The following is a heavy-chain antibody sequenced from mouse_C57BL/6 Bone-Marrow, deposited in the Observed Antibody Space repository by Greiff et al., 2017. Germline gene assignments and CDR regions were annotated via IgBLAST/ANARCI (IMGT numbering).Heavy chain of an antibody. CDR1: GFTFSSYT. CDR3: ARHKPAYYFDY. Sequence: EVHLVESGGGLVKPGGSLKLSCAASGFTFSSYTMSWVRQTPEKRLEWVATISGGGGNTYYPDSVKGRFTISRDNAKNTLYLQMSSLRSEDTALYYCARHKPAYYFDYWGQGTTLTVSS. V-gene: IGHV5-9*01. CDR2: ISGGGGNT. J-gene: IGHJ2*01.